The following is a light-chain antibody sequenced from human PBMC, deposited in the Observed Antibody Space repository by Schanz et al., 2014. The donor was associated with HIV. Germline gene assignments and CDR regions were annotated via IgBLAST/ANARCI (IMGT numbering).Light chain of an antibody. CDR3: ATWDSNLNDWL. CDR2: DNY. Sequence: QSVLTQPPSVSAAPRQKVTISCSGSTSNIGNNYVSWYQQFPGTAPKLLIYDNYRRASGIPDRFSGSKSGTSASLDITGLQTGDEADYYCATWDSNLNDWLFGGGTKLTVL. J-gene: IGLJ3*02. V-gene: IGLV1-51*01. CDR1: TSNIGNNY.